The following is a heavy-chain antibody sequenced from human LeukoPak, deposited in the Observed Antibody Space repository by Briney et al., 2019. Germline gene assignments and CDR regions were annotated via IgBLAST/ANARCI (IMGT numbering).Heavy chain of an antibody. J-gene: IGHJ4*02. Sequence: GGSLRLSCAASRFTFDDYAMHWVRQAPGKGLEWVSLISWDGGSTYYADSVKGRFTISRDNSKNSLYLQMNSLRAEDTALYYCAKGGGYDSYILGWPVDYWGQGTLVTVSS. CDR3: AKGGGYDSYILGWPVDY. CDR2: ISWDGGST. CDR1: RFTFDDYA. V-gene: IGHV3-43D*04. D-gene: IGHD5-12*01.